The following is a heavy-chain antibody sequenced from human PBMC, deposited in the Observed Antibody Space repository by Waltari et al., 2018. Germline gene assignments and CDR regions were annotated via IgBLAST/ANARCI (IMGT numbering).Heavy chain of an antibody. V-gene: IGHV4-59*08. D-gene: IGHD6-19*01. CDR3: ASQQWAYFDY. CDR1: GGSISSYY. J-gene: IGHJ4*02. CDR2: IYYSGST. Sequence: QVQLQESGPGLVKPSATLSLTCTVSGGSISSYYWSWSRQPPGKGLEWIGYIYYSGSTNYNPSLKSRVTISVDTSKNQFSLKLSSVTAADTAVYYCASQQWAYFDYWGQGTLVTVSS.